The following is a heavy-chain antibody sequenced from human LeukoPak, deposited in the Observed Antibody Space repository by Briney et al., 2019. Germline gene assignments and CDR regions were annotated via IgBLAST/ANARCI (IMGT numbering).Heavy chain of an antibody. Sequence: GGSLRLSCAASGFTFSGYSMNWIRQAPGKGLEWVSYISFSSSTIYYADSVKGRFTISRDNAKNSLYLQMNSLRAEDTAVYYCARDITIFGVIINFDYWGQGTLVTVSS. V-gene: IGHV3-48*01. D-gene: IGHD3-3*01. CDR3: ARDITIFGVIINFDY. CDR2: ISFSSSTI. J-gene: IGHJ4*02. CDR1: GFTFSGYS.